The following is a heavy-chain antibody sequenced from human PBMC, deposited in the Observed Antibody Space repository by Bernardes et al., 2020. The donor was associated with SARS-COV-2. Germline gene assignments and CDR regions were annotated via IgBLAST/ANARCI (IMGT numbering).Heavy chain of an antibody. CDR2: IRQDGSEK. CDR3: ARGPVFCGGDCYSYFQQ. CDR1: GFTFSSYW. D-gene: IGHD2-21*02. V-gene: IGHV3-7*03. Sequence: GGSLRLSCAVSGFTFSSYWMSWVRQAPGKGLEWVANIRQDGSEKSYVDSVKGRFTISRDNARNSLYLQMNSLKAEDTAVYYCARGPVFCGGDCYSYFQQWSQGTLVTVSS. J-gene: IGHJ1*01.